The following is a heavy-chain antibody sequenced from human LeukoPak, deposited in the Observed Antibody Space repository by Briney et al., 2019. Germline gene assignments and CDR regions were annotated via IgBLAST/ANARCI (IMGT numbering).Heavy chain of an antibody. CDR2: ISYDGSNK. V-gene: IGHV3-30*18. CDR1: GFTFSSYG. J-gene: IGHJ4*02. CDR3: AKDPFDY. Sequence: PGGSLRLSCAASGFTFSSYGMHWVRQAPGKGLKWVAVISYDGSNKYYADSVKGRFTISRDNSKNTLYLQMNSLRAEDTAVYYCAKDPFDYWGQGTLVTVSS.